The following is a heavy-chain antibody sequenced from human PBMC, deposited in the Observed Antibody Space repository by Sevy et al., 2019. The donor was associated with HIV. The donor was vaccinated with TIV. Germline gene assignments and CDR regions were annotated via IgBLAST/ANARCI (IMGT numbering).Heavy chain of an antibody. Sequence: GGSLRLSCAASGFTFNSYWMNWVRQAPGKGLEWVANIKQDGSEKYYVDSVKGRFTISRDNAKNSMHLQMNSLRAEDTAVYYCARALAAPASYWGQGTLVTVSS. D-gene: IGHD6-25*01. V-gene: IGHV3-7*01. CDR2: IKQDGSEK. CDR1: GFTFNSYW. CDR3: ARALAAPASY. J-gene: IGHJ4*02.